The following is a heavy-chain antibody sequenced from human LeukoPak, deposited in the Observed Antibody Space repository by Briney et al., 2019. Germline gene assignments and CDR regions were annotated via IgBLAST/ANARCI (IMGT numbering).Heavy chain of an antibody. CDR3: AREVPQITFGGVIVEDDAFDI. J-gene: IGHJ3*02. V-gene: IGHV1-69*04. D-gene: IGHD3-16*02. CDR1: GGTFSSYA. Sequence: SVKVSCKASGGTFSSYAISWVRQAPGQGLEWMGRIIPILGIANYAQKFQGRVTITADKSTSTAYMELSSLRSEDTAVYYCAREVPQITFGGVIVEDDAFDIWGQGTMVTVSS. CDR2: IIPILGIA.